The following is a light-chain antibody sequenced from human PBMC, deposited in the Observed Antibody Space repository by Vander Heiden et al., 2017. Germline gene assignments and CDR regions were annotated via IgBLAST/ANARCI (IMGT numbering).Light chain of an antibody. CDR2: AAS. CDR3: QQSYSILTWT. V-gene: IGKV1-39*01. Sequence: TRITQSPSSLSASVGDRVTITCRASQSISSYLNWYQQKPGKAPNLLIYAASSLESGVPSRFSGNESGTNFTLTISSLQAEDFATYYCQQSYSILTWTFGQGTKVEIK. J-gene: IGKJ1*01. CDR1: QSISSY.